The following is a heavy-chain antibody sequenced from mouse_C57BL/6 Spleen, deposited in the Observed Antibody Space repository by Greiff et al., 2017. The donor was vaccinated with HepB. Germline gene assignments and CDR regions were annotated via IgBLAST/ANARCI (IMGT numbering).Heavy chain of an antibody. CDR3: TTDITTVPFDY. D-gene: IGHD1-1*01. Sequence: EVQLQQSGAELVRPGASVKLSRTASGFNIKDYYMHWVKQRPEQGLEWIGRIDPEDGDTEYAPKFQGKATMTADTSSNTAYLQLSSLTSEDTAVYYCTTDITTVPFDYWGQGTTLTVSS. CDR2: IDPEDGDT. CDR1: GFNIKDYY. J-gene: IGHJ2*01. V-gene: IGHV14-1*01.